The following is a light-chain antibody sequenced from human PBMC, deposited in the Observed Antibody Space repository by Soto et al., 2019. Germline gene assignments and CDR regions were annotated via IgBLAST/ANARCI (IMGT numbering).Light chain of an antibody. Sequence: EIVMTQYPATLSVSPGERATLSCRASQSVSSDLAWYQQKPGQAPRLLIYGASTSATGIPARFSGSRSGTEFTLTISSLQSEDFAVYYCQQYNNWPPWTFGQGTKVEIK. J-gene: IGKJ1*01. CDR2: GAS. CDR3: QQYNNWPPWT. V-gene: IGKV3-15*01. CDR1: QSVSSD.